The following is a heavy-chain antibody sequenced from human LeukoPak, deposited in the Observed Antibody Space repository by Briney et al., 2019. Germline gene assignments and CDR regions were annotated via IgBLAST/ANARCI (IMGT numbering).Heavy chain of an antibody. V-gene: IGHV3-23*01. J-gene: IGHJ4*02. CDR2: VGGSGGNI. D-gene: IGHD3-10*01. CDR1: GFTFSSYA. CDR3: AKGSYYYGSGSLFAG. Sequence: GGSLRLSCAASGFTFSSYAMSWVRQAPGKGLEWVSSVGGSGGNIFYADSVKGRSTISRDNSNNTLFLQMNSLRAGDTAVYYCAKGSYYYGSGSLFAGWGQGTLVTVSS.